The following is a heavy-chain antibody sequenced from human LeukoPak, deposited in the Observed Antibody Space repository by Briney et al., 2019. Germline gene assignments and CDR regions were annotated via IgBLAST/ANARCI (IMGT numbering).Heavy chain of an antibody. CDR2: IYYSGST. D-gene: IGHD6-13*01. CDR1: GGSISSGDYY. J-gene: IGHJ4*02. CDR3: ARVGYSSSWYADY. V-gene: IGHV4-30-4*01. Sequence: SETLSLTCTVSGGSISSGDYYWSWIRQPPGKGLEWIGYIYYSGSTFYNPSLKSRVTISVDTSKNQFSLKLSSVTAADTAVYYCARVGYSSSWYADYWGQGTLVTVSS.